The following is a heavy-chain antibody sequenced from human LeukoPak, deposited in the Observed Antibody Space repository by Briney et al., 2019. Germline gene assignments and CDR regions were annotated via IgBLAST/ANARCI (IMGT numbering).Heavy chain of an antibody. CDR1: GYTFTGYY. CDR3: ARDDGGYEAYFDY. J-gene: IGHJ4*02. V-gene: IGHV1-2*02. Sequence: ASVKVSCKASGYTFTGYYMHWVRQAPGQGLEWMGWINPNSGGTNYAQKFQGRVTMTGDTSISTAYMELSRLRSDDTAVYYCARDDGGYEAYFDYWGQGTLVTVSS. D-gene: IGHD5-12*01. CDR2: INPNSGGT.